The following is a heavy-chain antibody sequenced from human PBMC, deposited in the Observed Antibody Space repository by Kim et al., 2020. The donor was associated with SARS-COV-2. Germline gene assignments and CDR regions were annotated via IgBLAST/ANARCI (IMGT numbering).Heavy chain of an antibody. Sequence: GSTNYNPPLKSRVTISVDTSKNQFSLKLSSVTATDTAVYYCARGRLQFDYWGQGTLVTVSS. D-gene: IGHD6-25*01. CDR2: GST. J-gene: IGHJ4*02. V-gene: IGHV4-59*09. CDR3: ARGRLQFDY.